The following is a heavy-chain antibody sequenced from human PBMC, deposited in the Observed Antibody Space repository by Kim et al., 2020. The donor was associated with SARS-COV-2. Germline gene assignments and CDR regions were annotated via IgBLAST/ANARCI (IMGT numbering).Heavy chain of an antibody. J-gene: IGHJ4*02. V-gene: IGHV3-30*04. CDR2: ISYDENNQ. Sequence: GGSLRLSCAASGFTFSSYAMHWVRQAPGKGLEWVAVISYDENNQYYPDSVKGRFTISRDNSYNTLSLQIDSLRTEDTAVYYCARGGEDIVVVKPSTLDYWGQGTLVTVSS. CDR3: ARGGEDIVVVKPSTLDY. CDR1: GFTFSSYA. D-gene: IGHD2-15*01.